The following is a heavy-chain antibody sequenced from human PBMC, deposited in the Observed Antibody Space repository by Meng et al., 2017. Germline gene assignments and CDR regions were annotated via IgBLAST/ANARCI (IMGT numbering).Heavy chain of an antibody. V-gene: IGHV7-4-1*02. CDR2: INTNTGNP. CDR1: GYTFTSYA. D-gene: IGHD1-26*01. CDR3: AREGRVDFDY. Sequence: QGRMVETGSGLKMPGASLTVSCKASGYTFTSYAINGVRPAPGQGLEWMGWINTNTGNPTYAQGFTGRFVFSLDTSVSTAYLQISSLKAEDTAVYYCAREGRVDFDYWGQGTLVTVSS. J-gene: IGHJ4*02.